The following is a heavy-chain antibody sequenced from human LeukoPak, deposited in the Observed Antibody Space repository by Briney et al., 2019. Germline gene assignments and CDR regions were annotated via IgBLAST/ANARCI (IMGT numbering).Heavy chain of an antibody. D-gene: IGHD6-13*01. CDR2: INPSGGST. V-gene: IGHV1-46*01. Sequence: GASVKVSCKASVDTFTSYYMHWVRQAPGQGLEWMGIINPSGGSTSYAQKFQSRVTMTRYTSTSTVYMELSSLRSEDTAVYYCARDVSSSWYRAFDYWGQGTLVTVSS. CDR1: VDTFTSYY. CDR3: ARDVSSSWYRAFDY. J-gene: IGHJ4*02.